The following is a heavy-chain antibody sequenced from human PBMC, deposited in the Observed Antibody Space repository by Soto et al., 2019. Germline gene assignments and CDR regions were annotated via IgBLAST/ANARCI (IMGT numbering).Heavy chain of an antibody. D-gene: IGHD6-19*01. CDR3: AKWSSVRFDY. Sequence: PGGSLRLSCAASGFTFSSYAMHWFRQAPGKGLEWVAVMASDGSNQIYADSVKGRFTIPRDNSRNMLYLQMNSLRAEDTAVYYCAKWSSVRFDYWGQGTLVTVSS. J-gene: IGHJ4*02. V-gene: IGHV3-30-3*01. CDR1: GFTFSSYA. CDR2: MASDGSNQ.